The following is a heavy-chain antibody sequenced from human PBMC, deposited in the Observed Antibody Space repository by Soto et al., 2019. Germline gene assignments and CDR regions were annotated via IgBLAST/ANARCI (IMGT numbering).Heavy chain of an antibody. V-gene: IGHV4-30-2*01. J-gene: IGHJ4*02. D-gene: IGHD3-22*01. CDR1: GGSISSGGYS. CDR3: ARGAPVVNDY. Sequence: PSETLSLTCAVSGGSISSGGYSWSWIRQPPGEGLEWIGYIYHSGSTYYNPSLKSRVTISVDRSKNQFSLKLSSVTAADTAVYYCARGAPVVNDYWGQGTLVTVSS. CDR2: IYHSGST.